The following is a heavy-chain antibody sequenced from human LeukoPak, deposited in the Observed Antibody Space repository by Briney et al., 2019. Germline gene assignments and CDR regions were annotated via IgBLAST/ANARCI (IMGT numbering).Heavy chain of an antibody. CDR3: AREMGSGSLDY. CDR2: IYHSGST. V-gene: IGHV4-30-2*01. J-gene: IGHJ4*02. Sequence: SETLSLTRAVSGGSISSGGYSWSWIRQPPGKGLEWIGYIYHSGSTYYNPSLKSRVTISVDRSKNQFSLKLSSVTAADTAVYYCAREMGSGSLDYWGQGTLVTVSS. D-gene: IGHD1-1*01. CDR1: GGSISSGGYS.